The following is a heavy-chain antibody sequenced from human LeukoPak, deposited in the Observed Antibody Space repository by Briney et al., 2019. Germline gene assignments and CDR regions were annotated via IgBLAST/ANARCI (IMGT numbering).Heavy chain of an antibody. CDR3: ARDRYSST. J-gene: IGHJ5*02. V-gene: IGHV3-7*01. CDR2: IKQDGSEK. D-gene: IGHD6-13*01. Sequence: GGSLRLSCAASGFTFSSYWMTWVRQAPGKGLEWVANIKQDGSEKYYVDFVKGRFTISGDNAKNSLYLQMNSLRGDDTAVYYCARDRYSSTWGQGTLVTVSS. CDR1: GFTFSSYW.